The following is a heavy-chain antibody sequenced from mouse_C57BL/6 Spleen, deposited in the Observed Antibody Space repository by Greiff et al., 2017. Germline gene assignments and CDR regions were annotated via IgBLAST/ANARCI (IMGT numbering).Heavy chain of an antibody. CDR3: ARGSYYDYDQAWFAY. D-gene: IGHD2-4*01. CDR2: INPNYGTT. J-gene: IGHJ3*01. CDR1: GYSFTDYN. V-gene: IGHV1-39*01. Sequence: EVQLVESGPELVKPGASVKISCKASGYSFTDYNMNWVKQSNGKSLEWIGVINPNYGTTSYNQKFKGKATLTVDQSSSTAYMQLNSLTSEDSAVYYCARGSYYDYDQAWFAYWGQGTLVTVSA.